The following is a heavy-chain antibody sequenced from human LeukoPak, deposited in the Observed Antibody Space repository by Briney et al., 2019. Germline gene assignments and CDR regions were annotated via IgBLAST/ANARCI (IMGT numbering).Heavy chain of an antibody. J-gene: IGHJ4*02. CDR3: ARDGYSGSDAL. CDR2: IYHSGST. V-gene: IGHV4-59*01. CDR1: GGSISTYY. D-gene: IGHD5-12*01. Sequence: PSETLSLTCTVSGGSISTYYWSWIRQPPGKGLEWIGYIYHSGSTNYNPSLKSRVTILVDTSQNQFYLKLSSVTAADTAVYYCARDGYSGSDALWGQGTLVTVSS.